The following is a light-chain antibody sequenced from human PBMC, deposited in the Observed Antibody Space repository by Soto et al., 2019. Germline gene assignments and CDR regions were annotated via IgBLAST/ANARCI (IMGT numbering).Light chain of an antibody. CDR1: SSDVGGYNY. CDR3: SSYTSSSTLV. Sequence: QSVLTQPASVSGSPGQSITISCTGTSSDVGGYNYVSWYQQLPGKAPKLMIYEVSNRPSGVSNRFSGSKSGNTASLTISGLQAEDEADYYCSSYTSSSTLVFGTGTKVTVL. CDR2: EVS. J-gene: IGLJ1*01. V-gene: IGLV2-14*01.